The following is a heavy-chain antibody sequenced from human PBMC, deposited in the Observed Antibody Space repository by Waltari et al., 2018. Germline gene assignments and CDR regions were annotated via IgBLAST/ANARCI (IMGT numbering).Heavy chain of an antibody. Sequence: QVQLQESGPGLVKPSGTLSLTCAVSGGSISSSNWWSWVRQPPGEGLEGIGEICHSGTTNYNPPLKSRVTISVGKSKNQFSLKLSSVPAADTAVYYCARIAAATQGYYGMDVWGQGTTVTVSS. CDR2: ICHSGTT. D-gene: IGHD2-15*01. CDR1: GGSISSSNW. CDR3: ARIAAATQGYYGMDV. V-gene: IGHV4-4*02. J-gene: IGHJ6*02.